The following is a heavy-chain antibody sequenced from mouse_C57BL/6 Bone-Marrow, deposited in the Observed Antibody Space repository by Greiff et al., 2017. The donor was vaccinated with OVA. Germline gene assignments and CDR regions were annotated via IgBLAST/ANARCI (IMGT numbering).Heavy chain of an antibody. D-gene: IGHD2-1*01. Sequence: QVQLQQSGAELARPGASVKMSCKASGYTFTSYTMHWVKQRPGQGLEWIGYINPSSGYTKYNQKFKDKATLTADQSSSTAYMQLSSLTSEDSAVYYCARPYGNSYYYAMDYWGQGTSVTVSS. CDR2: INPSSGYT. CDR1: GYTFTSYT. J-gene: IGHJ4*01. CDR3: ARPYGNSYYYAMDY. V-gene: IGHV1-4*01.